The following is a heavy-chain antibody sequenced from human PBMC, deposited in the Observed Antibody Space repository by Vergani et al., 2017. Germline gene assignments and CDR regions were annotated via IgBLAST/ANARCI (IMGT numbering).Heavy chain of an antibody. CDR2: IRSKAYGGTT. Sequence: EVQLVESGGGLVQPGRSLRLSCTASGFTFGDYAMSWVRQAPGKGLEWVGFIRSKAYGGTTEYAASVKGRFTISRDDSKSIAYLQMNSLKTEDTAVYYCTVITIFGAPLGYWGQGTLVTVSS. J-gene: IGHJ4*02. CDR1: GFTFGDYA. CDR3: TVITIFGAPLGY. V-gene: IGHV3-49*04. D-gene: IGHD3-3*01.